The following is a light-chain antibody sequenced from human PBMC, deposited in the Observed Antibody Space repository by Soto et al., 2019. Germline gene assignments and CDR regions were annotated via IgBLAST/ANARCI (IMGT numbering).Light chain of an antibody. J-gene: IGLJ2*01. Sequence: QSVLTQPASVSGSPGQSITISCTGSSSDVGSFSPVSWYQQYPGKAPKLMIYEGSKRPSGVSYRFSGSKAGDTASLTISGLQAEDEADYYCYSYASGHVVFGGGTKLTVL. CDR2: EGS. V-gene: IGLV2-23*01. CDR1: SSDVGSFSP. CDR3: YSYASGHVV.